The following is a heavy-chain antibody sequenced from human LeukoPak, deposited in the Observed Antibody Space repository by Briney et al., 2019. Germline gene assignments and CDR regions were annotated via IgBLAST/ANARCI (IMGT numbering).Heavy chain of an antibody. Sequence: GSLILSWAASGFTFISYAMSGVRQAPGKGLEWVSAISGSGGGTYYADSVNGRFTISRDNSKNTLYLQLNSLRAEDTAVYYCAKDLQAYDSSGEIDYWGQGTLVTVSS. D-gene: IGHD3-22*01. CDR1: GFTFISYA. CDR3: AKDLQAYDSSGEIDY. CDR2: ISGSGGGT. J-gene: IGHJ4*02. V-gene: IGHV3-23*01.